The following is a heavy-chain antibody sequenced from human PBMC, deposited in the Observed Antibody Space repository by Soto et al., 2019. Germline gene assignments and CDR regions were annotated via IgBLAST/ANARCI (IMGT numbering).Heavy chain of an antibody. CDR2: IYYSGST. J-gene: IGHJ4*02. CDR3: ARQLATLNDIVVVVAAISY. V-gene: IGHV4-39*01. Sequence: QLQLQESGPGLVKPSETLSLTCTVSGGSISSSSYYWGWIRQPPGKGLEWIGSIYYSGSTYYNPSLKSRVTISVDTSKNQFSLKLSSVTAADTAVYYCARQLATLNDIVVVVAAISYWGQGTLVTVSS. CDR1: GGSISSSSYY. D-gene: IGHD2-15*01.